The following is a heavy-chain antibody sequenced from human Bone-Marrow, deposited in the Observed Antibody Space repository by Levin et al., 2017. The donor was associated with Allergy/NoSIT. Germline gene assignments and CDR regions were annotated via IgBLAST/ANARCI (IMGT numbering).Heavy chain of an antibody. Sequence: TGGSPRLSCIASGFDFSNYGMHWVRQAPGKGLEWVAVISFDSGDKHYADSVKGRFTISRDNSKNMLYLQMNSLSGEDTAVYYCAKQETESYFEYWGQGILVTVSS. V-gene: IGHV3-30*18. CDR1: GFDFSNYG. CDR2: ISFDSGDK. J-gene: IGHJ4*02. CDR3: AKQETESYFEY.